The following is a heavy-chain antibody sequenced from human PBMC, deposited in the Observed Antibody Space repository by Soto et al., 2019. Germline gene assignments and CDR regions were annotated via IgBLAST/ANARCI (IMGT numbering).Heavy chain of an antibody. CDR3: ARLAVPPYYYAMDV. V-gene: IGHV4-39*01. CDR2: INFSGTT. D-gene: IGHD3-3*02. CDR1: GGSISSSTYS. J-gene: IGHJ6*02. Sequence: SETLSFTCTVSGGSISSSTYSWGWIRQSPGKGLEWIASINFSGTTYHNPSLKSRVSISADTSKKQLSLKLSSVTAADTAVYYCARLAVPPYYYAMDVWGQGTTVTVSS.